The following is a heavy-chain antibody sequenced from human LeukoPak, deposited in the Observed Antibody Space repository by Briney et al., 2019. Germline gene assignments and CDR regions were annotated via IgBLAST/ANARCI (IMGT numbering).Heavy chain of an antibody. CDR3: AELGITMIGGV. V-gene: IGHV3-7*01. Sequence: GGSLRLSCAASGFTFNRYWMSWVRQAPGKELQWVANIKQDGSAKYYVDSVKGRFTISRDNAKNSLYLQMNSLRAEDTAVYYCAELGITMIGGVWGKGTTVTISS. CDR1: GFTFNRYW. D-gene: IGHD3-10*02. J-gene: IGHJ6*04. CDR2: IKQDGSAK.